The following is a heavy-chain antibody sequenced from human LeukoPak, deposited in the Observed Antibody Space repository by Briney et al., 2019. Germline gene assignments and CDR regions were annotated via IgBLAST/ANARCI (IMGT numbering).Heavy chain of an antibody. CDR3: ARPHYYGSGSYYSGFDI. CDR1: GSSFTSYW. Sequence: GESLQISCQGSGSSFTSYWIAWFRQMPGKGLEWMGIIYPADSDTRYSPSFQGQVSISADKSMSIAYLQWRSLKASDTAMYYCARPHYYGSGSYYSGFDIWGQGTMVTVSS. V-gene: IGHV5-51*01. J-gene: IGHJ3*02. CDR2: IYPADSDT. D-gene: IGHD3-10*01.